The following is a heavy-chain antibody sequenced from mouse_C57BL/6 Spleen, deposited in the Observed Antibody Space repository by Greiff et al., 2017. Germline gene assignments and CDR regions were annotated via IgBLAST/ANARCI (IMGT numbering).Heavy chain of an antibody. V-gene: IGHV1-69*01. J-gene: IGHJ1*03. CDR2: IDPSDSYT. D-gene: IGHD3-3*01. CDR3: ARRDVWYVDV. Sequence: QVQLQQPGAELVMPGASVTLSCKASGYTFTSYWMHWVKQRPGQGLEWIGAIDPSDSYTNYTQKFKGKSTLTVDKSSSTAYMQLSSLTSEDSAVXYCARRDVWYVDVWGTGTTVNVSS. CDR1: GYTFTSYW.